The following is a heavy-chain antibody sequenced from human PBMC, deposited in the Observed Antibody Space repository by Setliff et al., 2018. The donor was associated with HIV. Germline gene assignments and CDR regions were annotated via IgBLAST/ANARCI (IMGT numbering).Heavy chain of an antibody. J-gene: IGHJ4*02. Sequence: ASVKVSCKASGYTFTSHTIHWVRQAPGQGLEWMGWINTANGNTKYSQKFQDRVTITRDTSASTGYMEVNSLGPEDTAVYYCARDRTPKRGYTYREPDFDSWGQGTLVTVSS. CDR3: ARDRTPKRGYTYREPDFDS. D-gene: IGHD3-22*01. CDR1: GYTFTSHT. V-gene: IGHV1-3*04. CDR2: INTANGNT.